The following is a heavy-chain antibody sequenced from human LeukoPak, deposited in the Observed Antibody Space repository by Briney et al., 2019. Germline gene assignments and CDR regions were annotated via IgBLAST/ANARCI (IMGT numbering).Heavy chain of an antibody. D-gene: IGHD6-19*01. J-gene: IGHJ4*02. Sequence: PGRSLRLSCAASGFTFSSYGMHWVRQAPGKGLEWVAVIWYDGSNKYYADSVKGRFTISRDNSKNTLYLQMNSRRAEDAAVYYCAKDRGIAVAGIYDYWGQGTLVTVSS. CDR3: AKDRGIAVAGIYDY. CDR1: GFTFSSYG. CDR2: IWYDGSNK. V-gene: IGHV3-33*06.